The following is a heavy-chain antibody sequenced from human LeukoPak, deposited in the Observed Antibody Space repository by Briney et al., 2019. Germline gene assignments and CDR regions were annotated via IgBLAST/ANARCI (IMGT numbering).Heavy chain of an antibody. J-gene: IGHJ3*02. CDR1: GYTLTELS. CDR2: FDPEDGET. Sequence: ASVKVSCKVSGYTLTELSMHWVRQAPGKGLEWMGGFDPEDGETIYAQKFQGRVTMTRDTSISTAYMELSRLRSDDTAVYYCARLRITMIVVVIPTEGDAFDIWGQGTMVTVSS. D-gene: IGHD3-22*01. CDR3: ARLRITMIVVVIPTEGDAFDI. V-gene: IGHV1-24*01.